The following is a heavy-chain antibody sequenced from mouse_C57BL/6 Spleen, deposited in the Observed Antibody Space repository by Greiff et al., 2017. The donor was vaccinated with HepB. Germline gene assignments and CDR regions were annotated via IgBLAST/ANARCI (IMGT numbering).Heavy chain of an antibody. D-gene: IGHD2-4*01. J-gene: IGHJ3*01. CDR3: ARGDYDYDEWFAY. CDR2: IDPANGNT. CDR1: GFNIKNTY. V-gene: IGHV14-3*01. Sequence: VQLKQSVAELVRPGASVKLSCTASGFNIKNTYMHWVKQRPEQGLEWIGRIDPANGNTKYAPKFQGKDTITADTSSNTAYLQRSSLTSEDTAIYYCARGDYDYDEWFAYWGQGTLVTVSA.